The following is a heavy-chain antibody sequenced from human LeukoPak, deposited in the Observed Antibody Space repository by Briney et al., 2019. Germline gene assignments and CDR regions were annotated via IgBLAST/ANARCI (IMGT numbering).Heavy chain of an antibody. D-gene: IGHD1/OR15-1a*01. Sequence: GGSLRLSCSASGFTFSSYAMHWVRQAPGKGLEHVSAISSNGGSTYYADSVKGRFTISRDNSKNTLYLQMSSLRAEDTAVYYCVKDYNWNIFHYWGQGTLVTVSS. CDR1: GFTFSSYA. J-gene: IGHJ4*02. V-gene: IGHV3-64D*09. CDR3: VKDYNWNIFHY. CDR2: ISSNGGST.